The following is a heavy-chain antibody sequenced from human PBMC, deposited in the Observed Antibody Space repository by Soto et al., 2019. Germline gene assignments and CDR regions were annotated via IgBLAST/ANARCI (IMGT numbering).Heavy chain of an antibody. D-gene: IGHD6-6*01. V-gene: IGHV3-30*18. CDR2: VSYEGLNT. J-gene: IGHJ6*02. Sequence: QVQLVQSGGGVVQPGRSLRLSCATSGFTFSSYDMQWVRHAPGKGLEWVALVSYEGLNTYYADSVRGRFIISRDNSKNILYLQMHSLRPDDTAVYYCANLIYPRSSSGLDVWGQGATVIVSS. CDR1: GFTFSSYD. CDR3: ANLIYPRSSSGLDV.